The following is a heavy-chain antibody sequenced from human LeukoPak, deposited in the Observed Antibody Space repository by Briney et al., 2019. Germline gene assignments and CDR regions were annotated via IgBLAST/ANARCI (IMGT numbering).Heavy chain of an antibody. V-gene: IGHV4-4*07. CDR2: IYSSGST. Sequence: SETLSLTCTVSGGSISSYYWSWFRQPAGEGLVWIGRIYSSGSTNYTPSLKSRVTMSVDPSKNHVSLKLSSVTAADTAVYYCARELVFGVITYFDYWGQGTLVTVSS. D-gene: IGHD3-3*01. J-gene: IGHJ4*02. CDR1: GGSISSYY. CDR3: ARELVFGVITYFDY.